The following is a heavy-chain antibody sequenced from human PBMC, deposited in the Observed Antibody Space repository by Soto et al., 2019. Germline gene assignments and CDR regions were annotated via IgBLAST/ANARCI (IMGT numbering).Heavy chain of an antibody. J-gene: IGHJ4*02. V-gene: IGHV4-4*02. CDR1: GGSFTSNNW. D-gene: IGHD1-7*01. CDR2: IYRTGST. Sequence: SETLSLTCAVSGGSFTSNNWWTWVRQPPGQGLEWIGEIYRTGSTNYNPSLKSRVTISLDKSENQFSLKVTSLTAADTAVYYCASRDPGTSVDYWGQGTLVTVAS. CDR3: ASRDPGTSVDY.